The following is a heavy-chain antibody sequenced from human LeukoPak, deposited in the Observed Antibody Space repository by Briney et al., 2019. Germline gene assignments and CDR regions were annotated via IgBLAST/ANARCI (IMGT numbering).Heavy chain of an antibody. CDR3: ARSEELSLYNY. J-gene: IGHJ4*02. D-gene: IGHD3-16*02. V-gene: IGHV4-39*01. CDR1: GGSISSSSYY. CDR2: NYYSEST. Sequence: SETLSLTCTASGGSISSSSYYWGWIRQPPGKGLESIGSNYYSESTYYDPSLKSRVTITVNTYKTQLSLKLSSVTAADTAVYYCARSEELSLYNYWGQGTLVSVFS.